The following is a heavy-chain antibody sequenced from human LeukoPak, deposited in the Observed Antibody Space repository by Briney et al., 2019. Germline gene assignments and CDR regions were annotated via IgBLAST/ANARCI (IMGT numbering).Heavy chain of an antibody. Sequence: GGSLRLSCAASGFTFSYYWMSWVRQAPGKGLEWVANIKQDGSEKYYVDSVKGRFTISRDNAKNSLYLQMNSLRAEDTAVYYCAIRYSDYWGQGTLVTVSS. CDR2: IKQDGSEK. V-gene: IGHV3-7*01. D-gene: IGHD3-9*01. CDR3: AIRYSDY. CDR1: GFTFSYYW. J-gene: IGHJ4*02.